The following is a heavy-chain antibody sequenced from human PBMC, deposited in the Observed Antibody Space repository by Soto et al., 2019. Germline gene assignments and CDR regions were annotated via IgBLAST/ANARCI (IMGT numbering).Heavy chain of an antibody. CDR2: IYHSGST. CDR3: ARENNVLPGGYFDY. Sequence: PSETLSLTCAVSGGSISSGGYSWSWIRQPPGKGLEWIGYIYHSGSTYYNPSLKSRVTISVDRSKNQFSLNLSSVTAADTAVYYCARENNVLPGGYFDYWGQGTLVTVPS. CDR1: GGSISSGGYS. D-gene: IGHD3-10*01. V-gene: IGHV4-30-2*01. J-gene: IGHJ4*02.